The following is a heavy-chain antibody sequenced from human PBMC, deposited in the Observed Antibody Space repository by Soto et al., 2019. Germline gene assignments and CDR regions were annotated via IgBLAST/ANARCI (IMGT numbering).Heavy chain of an antibody. CDR2: INGDGSRT. V-gene: IGHV3-74*01. CDR1: GFTFSSYW. J-gene: IGHJ4*02. CDR3: ARGVAGRYYSDY. Sequence: EVQLVESGGGLVQPGGSLRLSCAASGFTFSSYWMHWVRQAPGKGLVWVSRINGDGSRTSYADSVKGRFAISRDNAKNTVYLQMDSLRAEDTAVYYCARGVAGRYYSDYWGQGTLVTVS. D-gene: IGHD4-17*01.